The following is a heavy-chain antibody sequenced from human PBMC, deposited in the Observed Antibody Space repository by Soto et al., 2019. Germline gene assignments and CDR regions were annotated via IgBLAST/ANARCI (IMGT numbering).Heavy chain of an antibody. CDR3: ARLYSGYDFD. Sequence: SGTLSLTCAVYCGSFSGYYWGWIRQPPGKGLEWIGEINHSGSTNYNPSLKSRVTISVDTSKNQFSLKLSSVTAADTAVYYCARLYSGYDFDWGQGTLVTVSS. CDR2: INHSGST. V-gene: IGHV4-34*01. CDR1: CGSFSGYY. J-gene: IGHJ4*02. D-gene: IGHD5-12*01.